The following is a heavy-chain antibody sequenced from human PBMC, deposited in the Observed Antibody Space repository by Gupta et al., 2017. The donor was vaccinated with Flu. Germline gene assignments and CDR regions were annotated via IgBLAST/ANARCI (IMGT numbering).Heavy chain of an antibody. Sequence: EVQLVESGGGLVQPGGSLSLSCAASGFTFSSYEMNWVRQAPGKGLEWVSYISSSGSTIDDADSVKGRFTISRDIAKNSLYMKIDRMRAEDTTVDYDARFYYLGTVDDWGQGTLVTVSS. CDR3: ARFYYLGTVDD. J-gene: IGHJ4*02. CDR1: GFTFSSYE. V-gene: IGHV3-48*03. CDR2: ISSSGSTI. D-gene: IGHD1-26*01.